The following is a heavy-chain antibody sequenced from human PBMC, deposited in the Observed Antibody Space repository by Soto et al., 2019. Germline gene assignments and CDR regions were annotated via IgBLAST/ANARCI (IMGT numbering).Heavy chain of an antibody. Sequence: PGGSLRLSCAASGFTFSSYAMHWVRQAPGKGLEWVAVISYDGSNKYYADSVKGRFTISRDNSKNTLYLQMNSLRAEDTAVYYCARDIAVAPGDWGRGTLVTVSS. CDR3: ARDIAVAPGD. D-gene: IGHD6-19*01. CDR1: GFTFSSYA. CDR2: ISYDGSNK. V-gene: IGHV3-30-3*01. J-gene: IGHJ4*02.